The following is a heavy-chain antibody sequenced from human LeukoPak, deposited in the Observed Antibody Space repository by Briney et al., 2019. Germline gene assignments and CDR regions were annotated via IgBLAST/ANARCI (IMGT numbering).Heavy chain of an antibody. CDR2: INHSGST. D-gene: IGHD2-2*01. J-gene: IGHJ5*02. V-gene: IGHV4-34*01. CDR3: ARRAAVVPAAIGGATSGLDP. Sequence: SETLSLTCAVYGGSFSGYYWSWIRQPPGKGLEWIGEINHSGSTNYNPSLKRRATISVDTSKNQFSLKLSSVTAADTAVYYCARRAAVVPAAIGGATSGLDPWGQGTLVTVSS. CDR1: GGSFSGYY.